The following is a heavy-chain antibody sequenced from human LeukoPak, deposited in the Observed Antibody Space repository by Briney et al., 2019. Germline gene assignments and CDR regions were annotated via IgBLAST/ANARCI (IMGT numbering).Heavy chain of an antibody. CDR3: ASSFIWFGDLAPLRY. CDR2: INHSGST. D-gene: IGHD3-10*01. Sequence: SETLSPTCAVYGGSFSGYYWSWIRQPPGKGLEWIGEINHSGSTNYNPSLKSRVTISVDTSKNQFSLKLSSVTAADTAVYYCASSFIWFGDLAPLRYWGQGTLVTVSS. CDR1: GGSFSGYY. V-gene: IGHV4-34*01. J-gene: IGHJ4*02.